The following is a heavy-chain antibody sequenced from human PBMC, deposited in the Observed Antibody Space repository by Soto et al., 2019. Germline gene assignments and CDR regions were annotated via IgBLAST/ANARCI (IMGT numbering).Heavy chain of an antibody. V-gene: IGHV4-34*01. J-gene: IGHJ5*01. Sequence: SETLSLTCAVYGGSFSGHSWTWIRQSPGKGLEWIGDINHSGRVNYSPSLKSRVTISLDTSKDQFSLTLSAVTAADTAMYYCSTRAYDTNGYYRFDPWGQGTLVTVSS. CDR1: GGSFSGHS. CDR2: INHSGRV. CDR3: STRAYDTNGYYRFDP. D-gene: IGHD3-22*01.